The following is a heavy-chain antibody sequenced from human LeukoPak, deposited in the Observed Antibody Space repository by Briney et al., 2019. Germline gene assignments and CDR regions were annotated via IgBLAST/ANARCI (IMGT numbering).Heavy chain of an antibody. V-gene: IGHV3-21*01. CDR2: ISSSSSYI. D-gene: IGHD4-17*01. J-gene: IGHJ4*02. CDR3: ARDQSSDYGDFGVIDY. Sequence: GGSLRLSCAASGFTFSSYSMNWVRQAPGKGLEWVSSISSSSSYIYYADSVKGRFTISRDNAKNSLYLQMNSLRAEDTAVYYCARDQSSDYGDFGVIDYWGQGTLVTVSS. CDR1: GFTFSSYS.